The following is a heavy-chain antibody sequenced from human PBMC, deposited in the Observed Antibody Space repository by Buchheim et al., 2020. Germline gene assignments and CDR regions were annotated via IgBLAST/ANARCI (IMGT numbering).Heavy chain of an antibody. V-gene: IGHV4-34*01. Sequence: QVQLQQWGAGLLKPSETLSLTCAVYGGSFSGYYWSWIRQPPGKGLEWIGEINHSGSTNYNPSLKSRVTISVDTSKNQFSLKLSSVTAADTAVYYCARSYYDILYLYYYYGMDVGGQGTT. CDR2: INHSGST. CDR3: ARSYYDILYLYYYYGMDV. CDR1: GGSFSGYY. D-gene: IGHD3-9*01. J-gene: IGHJ6*02.